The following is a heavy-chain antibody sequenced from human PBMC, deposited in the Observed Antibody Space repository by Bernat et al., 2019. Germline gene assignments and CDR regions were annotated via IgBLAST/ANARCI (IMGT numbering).Heavy chain of an antibody. J-gene: IGHJ3*02. Sequence: QVQLQQWGAGVLKPSQTLSLTCTVSGGSISSGGYYWSWIRQHPGKGLEWIGYIYYSGSTYYNPSLKSRVTISVDTSKNQFSLKLSSVTAADTAVYYCASAIRLDYDFWYPDAFDIWGQGTMVTVSS. CDR3: ASAIRLDYDFWYPDAFDI. D-gene: IGHD3-3*01. V-gene: IGHV4-31*03. CDR2: IYYSGST. CDR1: GGSISSGGYY.